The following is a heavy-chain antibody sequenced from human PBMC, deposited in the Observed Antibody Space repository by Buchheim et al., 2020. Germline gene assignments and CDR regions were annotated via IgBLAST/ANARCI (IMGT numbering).Heavy chain of an antibody. Sequence: EVQLLESGGGLVQPGGSLRLSCAASGFTFSNYAMRWVRQAPGKGLEWVSEISGSGGSTYYADSVKGRFTITRANSKNTAHLQMSSLRAEDTAIYYCAARSDYWGQGTL. CDR2: ISGSGGST. CDR1: GFTFSNYA. V-gene: IGHV3-23*01. J-gene: IGHJ4*02. CDR3: AARSDY.